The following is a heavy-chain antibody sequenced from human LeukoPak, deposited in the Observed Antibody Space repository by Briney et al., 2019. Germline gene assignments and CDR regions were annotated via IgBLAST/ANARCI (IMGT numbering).Heavy chain of an antibody. CDR3: ARDWWGNGCSGGSCYSDYYYYYMDV. Sequence: SVKVSCKASGGTFSSYAISWVRQAPGRGLEWMGRIIPIFGTANYAQKFQGRVTITTDESTSTAYMELSSLRSEDTAVYYCARDWWGNGCSGGSCYSDYYYYYMDVWGKGTTVTVSS. D-gene: IGHD2-15*01. CDR1: GGTFSSYA. CDR2: IIPIFGTA. J-gene: IGHJ6*03. V-gene: IGHV1-69*05.